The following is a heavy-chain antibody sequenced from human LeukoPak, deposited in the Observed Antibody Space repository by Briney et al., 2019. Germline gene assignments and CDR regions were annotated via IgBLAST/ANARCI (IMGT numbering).Heavy chain of an antibody. V-gene: IGHV3-30*18. Sequence: PGGSLRLSCAASGFTFSSYGMHWVRQAPGKGLEWVAVISYDGSNKYYADSVKGRFTISRDNSKNTLYLQMNSLRAEDTAVYYCAKDIELLGYYYYYMDVWGKGTTVTISS. CDR2: ISYDGSNK. D-gene: IGHD1-26*01. J-gene: IGHJ6*03. CDR1: GFTFSSYG. CDR3: AKDIELLGYYYYYMDV.